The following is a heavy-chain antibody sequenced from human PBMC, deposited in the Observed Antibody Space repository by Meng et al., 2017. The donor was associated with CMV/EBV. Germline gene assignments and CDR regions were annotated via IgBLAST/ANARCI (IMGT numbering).Heavy chain of an antibody. D-gene: IGHD3-10*01. J-gene: IGHJ6*02. V-gene: IGHV3-15*01. CDR2: IKSKTDGGTT. CDR3: TTGVVYYYYYGMDV. Sequence: GESLKISCAASGFTFSNAWMSWVRQAPGKGLEWVGRIKSKTDGGTTDCAAPVKGRFTISRDDSKNTLYLQMNSLKTEDTAVYYCTTGVVYYYYYGMDVWGQGTTVTVSS. CDR1: GFTFSNAW.